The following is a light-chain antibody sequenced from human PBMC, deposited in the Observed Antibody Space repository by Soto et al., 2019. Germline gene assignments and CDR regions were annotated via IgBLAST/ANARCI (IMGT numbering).Light chain of an antibody. CDR3: QQYNNWPPLT. Sequence: EIVMTQSPATLSVSPGERATLSCRASQSVSSNLAWYQQKPGQAPRLLIYGALIMATGIPARFSGSGSGTEFTLTISSLQSEDFAVYYCQQYNNWPPLTFGGGTKVEIK. V-gene: IGKV3D-15*01. CDR1: QSVSSN. CDR2: GAL. J-gene: IGKJ4*01.